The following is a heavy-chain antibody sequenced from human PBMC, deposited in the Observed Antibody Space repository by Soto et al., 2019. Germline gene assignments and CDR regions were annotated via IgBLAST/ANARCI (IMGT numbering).Heavy chain of an antibody. CDR1: GDSVSTNSVA. Sequence: SQTLSLTCAISGDSVSTNSVAWNWIRQSPSRGLEWLGRTYYRSKWYNDYAVSVKSRITINPDTSKNQFSLQLNSVTPEDTAVYYCARNGDSSDYRGWFDPWGQGTLVTVSS. D-gene: IGHD3-22*01. CDR3: ARNGDSSDYRGWFDP. V-gene: IGHV6-1*01. J-gene: IGHJ5*02. CDR2: TYYRSKWYN.